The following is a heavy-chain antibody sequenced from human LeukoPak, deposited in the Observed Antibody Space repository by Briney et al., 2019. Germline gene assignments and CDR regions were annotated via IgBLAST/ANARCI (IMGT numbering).Heavy chain of an antibody. J-gene: IGHJ5*02. CDR2: INPNSGGT. CDR1: GYTFTGYY. Sequence: ASVKVSCKASGYTFTGYYMHWVRQAPGQGLEWMGWINPNSGGTNYAQKFQGWVTMTRDTSISTAYMELSRLRSDDTAVYYCAKDRYGGTTVWFDPWGQGTLVTVSS. CDR3: AKDRYGGTTVWFDP. D-gene: IGHD1-1*01. V-gene: IGHV1-2*04.